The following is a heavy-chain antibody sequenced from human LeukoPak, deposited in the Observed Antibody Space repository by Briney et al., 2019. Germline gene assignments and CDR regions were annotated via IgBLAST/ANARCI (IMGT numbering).Heavy chain of an antibody. V-gene: IGHV3-33*08. CDR2: IWYDGSNK. CDR1: TFIFSDYA. Sequence: SGGSLRLSCAASTFIFSDYAMTWVRQAPGKGLEWVAVIWYDGSNKYYADSVKGRFTISRDNSKNTLYLQMNRLRAEDTAVYYCARGPHIVVVTAIDYSGQGTLVTVSS. J-gene: IGHJ4*02. CDR3: ARGPHIVVVTAIDY. D-gene: IGHD2-21*02.